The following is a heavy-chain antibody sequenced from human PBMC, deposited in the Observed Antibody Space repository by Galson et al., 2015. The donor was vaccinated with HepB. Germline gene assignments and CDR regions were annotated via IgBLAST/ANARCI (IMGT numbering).Heavy chain of an antibody. V-gene: IGHV3-49*03. Sequence: SLRLSCAASGFTFGDYAMSWFRQAPGKGLEWVGFIRSKAYGGTTEYAASVKGRFTISRDDSKSIAYLQMNSLKTEDTAVYYCTRDLSVSWVITVPTGEWGQGTLVTVSS. CDR2: IRSKAYGGTT. J-gene: IGHJ4*02. CDR3: TRDLSVSWVITVPTGE. D-gene: IGHD3-22*01. CDR1: GFTFGDYA.